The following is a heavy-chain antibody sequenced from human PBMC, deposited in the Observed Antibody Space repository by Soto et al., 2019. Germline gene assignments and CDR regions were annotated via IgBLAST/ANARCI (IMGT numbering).Heavy chain of an antibody. V-gene: IGHV5-51*01. D-gene: IGHD3-16*01. CDR3: ARHQRDDASRKIDC. Sequence: GESLKISCQGSGYSFTSNWIGWVRQMPGKGLEWMGIINPADSDIKYSPSFQGQVTISADKSIGTAYLQWSSLKASDTAMYYCARHQRDDASRKIDCWGQGTLVTVSS. J-gene: IGHJ4*02. CDR2: INPADSDI. CDR1: GYSFTSNW.